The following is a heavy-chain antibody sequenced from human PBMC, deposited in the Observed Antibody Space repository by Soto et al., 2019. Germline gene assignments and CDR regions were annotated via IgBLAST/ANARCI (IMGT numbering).Heavy chain of an antibody. V-gene: IGHV4-39*01. CDR2: VHYRGST. D-gene: IGHD5-12*01. CDR1: GGSISSSSFF. CDR3: ARGIGYYFDS. J-gene: IGHJ4*02. Sequence: PSETLSLTCTVSGGSISSSSFFWGWIRQPPGKGLEWIGNVHYRGSTYYNASLTSRVTISVDTSKNQFSLKLSSVTAADSAVYSCARGIGYYFDSRGQGTLVTVSS.